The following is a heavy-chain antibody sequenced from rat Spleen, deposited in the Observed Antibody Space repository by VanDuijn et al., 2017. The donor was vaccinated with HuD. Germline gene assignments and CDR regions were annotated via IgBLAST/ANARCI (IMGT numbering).Heavy chain of an antibody. CDR2: ISTGGSNS. CDR1: GFTFRNYD. J-gene: IGHJ4*01. V-gene: IGHV5S23*01. Sequence: EVQLVESGGGLVQPGRSLKLSCEASGFTFRNYDLAWVRQAPTKSLEWVASISTGGSNSNYRDSVKGRFTISRDNTKSTLYLQMDSLRSEDTATYYCARDNSGYGVMDAWGQGASVTVSS. D-gene: IGHD4-3*01. CDR3: ARDNSGYGVMDA.